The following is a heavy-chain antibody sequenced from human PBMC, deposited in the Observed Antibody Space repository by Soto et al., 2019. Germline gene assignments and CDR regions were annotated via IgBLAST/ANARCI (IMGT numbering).Heavy chain of an antibody. Sequence: AGSLRPSCVASALEPRSNEMNWVRQAPGNGLEWVSNIRASDESIYDADSVKGRVSVSRVNAKNSLFLEMNSLRVDDTAVYYCARETLRDAIDIWGQGTMVTVSS. V-gene: IGHV3-48*03. J-gene: IGHJ3*02. CDR3: ARETLRDAIDI. CDR2: IRASDESI. CDR1: ALEPRSNE.